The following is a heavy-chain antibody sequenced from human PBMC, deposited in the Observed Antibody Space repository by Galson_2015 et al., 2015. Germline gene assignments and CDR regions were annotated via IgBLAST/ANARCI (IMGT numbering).Heavy chain of an antibody. CDR1: GYTFTKYA. CDR2: IDAGNGKT. Sequence: SVKVSCKASGYTFTKYAVNWVRQAPGQGLEWMGWIDAGNGKTKYAQKFQGRVTMTRDTSASTAYMELSSLRSEDTAVYYCARDHKSTGVLPHRDAFDTWGQGTMVTVSS. CDR3: ARDHKSTGVLPHRDAFDT. V-gene: IGHV1-3*01. J-gene: IGHJ3*02. D-gene: IGHD1-14*01.